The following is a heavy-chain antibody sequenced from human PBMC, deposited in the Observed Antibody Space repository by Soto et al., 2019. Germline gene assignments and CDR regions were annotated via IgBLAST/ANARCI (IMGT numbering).Heavy chain of an antibody. V-gene: IGHV4-59*01. J-gene: IGHJ4*02. CDR1: GVAITIYY. CDR2: IYHSGST. Sequence: SETLSLTCSVSGVAITIYYWSLIRQPPGKGLEWIGYIYHSGSTNYNPSLKSRVTISVDTSKNQFSLKLRSVTAADTAVYYCARVDMGDYYFDYWGQGTLVTVSS. CDR3: ARVDMGDYYFDY. D-gene: IGHD3-16*01.